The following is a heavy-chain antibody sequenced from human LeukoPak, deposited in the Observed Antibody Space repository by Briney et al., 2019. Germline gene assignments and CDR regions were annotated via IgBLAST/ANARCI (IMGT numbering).Heavy chain of an antibody. Sequence: SSETLSLTCTVSGDSISSYYWSWIRQPAGKGLEWIGRIHPSGSTNYNPSLKSLVTLSVDTSKNEFSLKLSSVTAADTAVYYCARGPPPDLDYWGRGTLVTVSS. CDR2: IHPSGST. J-gene: IGHJ4*02. CDR3: ARGPPPDLDY. CDR1: GDSISSYY. V-gene: IGHV4-4*07.